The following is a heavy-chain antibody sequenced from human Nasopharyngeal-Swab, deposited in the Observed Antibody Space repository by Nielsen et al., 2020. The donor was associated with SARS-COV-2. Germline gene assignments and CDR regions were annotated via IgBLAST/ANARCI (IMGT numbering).Heavy chain of an antibody. V-gene: IGHV3-9*01. CDR3: AKLPTDYYYYGMDV. CDR2: ISWNSGSI. J-gene: IGHJ6*02. Sequence: SLKISCAASGFTFDDYAMHWVRHAPGKGLEWVSGISWNSGSIGYADSVKGRFTISRDNAKNSLYLQMNSLRAEDTALYYCAKLPTDYYYYGMDVWGQGTTVTVSS. D-gene: IGHD1-1*01. CDR1: GFTFDDYA.